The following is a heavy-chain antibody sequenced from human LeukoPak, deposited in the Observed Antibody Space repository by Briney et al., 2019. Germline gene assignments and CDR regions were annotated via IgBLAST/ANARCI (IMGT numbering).Heavy chain of an antibody. V-gene: IGHV3-7*01. CDR2: IKHDGSEE. D-gene: IGHD3-3*01. Sequence: GGSLRLSCAASGFTFRNFWMSWVRQAPGKGVEWMANIKHDGSEEYYVDSVKGRFTISRDNAKNSLYLQMNSLRAEDTAVYYCARAPFGFWSGYPSPFDYWGQGTLVTVSS. J-gene: IGHJ4*02. CDR3: ARAPFGFWSGYPSPFDY. CDR1: GFTFRNFW.